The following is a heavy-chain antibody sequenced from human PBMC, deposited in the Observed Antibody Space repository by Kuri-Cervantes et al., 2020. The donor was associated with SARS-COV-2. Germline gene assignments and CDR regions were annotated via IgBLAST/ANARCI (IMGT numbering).Heavy chain of an antibody. Sequence: GESLKISCAASGFSFSSFAMHWVRQAPGKGLEWVAVSSYDGSNKYYADSVTGRFTISRDNSKDTLFPQMNSLRAEDTAVYHCVKGLYSSSYYGLDHWGLGTPVTVSS. CDR3: VKGLYSSSYYGLDH. CDR1: GFSFSSFA. CDR2: SSYDGSNK. D-gene: IGHD3-10*01. V-gene: IGHV3-30*18. J-gene: IGHJ4*02.